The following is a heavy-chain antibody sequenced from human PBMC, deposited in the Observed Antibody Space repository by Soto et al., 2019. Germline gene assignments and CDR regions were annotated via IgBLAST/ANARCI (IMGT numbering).Heavy chain of an antibody. D-gene: IGHD3-10*01. CDR3: ARGIFGSGTANDY. CDR1: GFTFSGSW. Sequence: EVQLVESGGGLVQPGGSLRLSCAASGFTFSGSWMHWVRQAPGKGLVWVSRINGDGSGTSYADFVKGRFTISRDDAKNTLFLQMNGLRAEVTVVYYCARGIFGSGTANDYWGQGTLVTVSS. CDR2: INGDGSGT. J-gene: IGHJ4*02. V-gene: IGHV3-74*01.